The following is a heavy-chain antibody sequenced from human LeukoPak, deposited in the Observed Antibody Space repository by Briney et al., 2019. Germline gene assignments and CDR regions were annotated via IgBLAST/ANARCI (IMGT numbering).Heavy chain of an antibody. J-gene: IGHJ4*02. Sequence: SETLSLPCTVSGGSIGTYYWSWIRQSPGKGLEWIGYIYVTGSTRYNPYLQSRVTISVDTSRNQFFLKMSSVTAADTAVYYCARHIGGGIEDMDVWGQGTLVTVSS. CDR2: IYVTGST. D-gene: IGHD3-16*02. CDR3: ARHIGGGIEDMDV. V-gene: IGHV4-59*08. CDR1: GGSIGTYY.